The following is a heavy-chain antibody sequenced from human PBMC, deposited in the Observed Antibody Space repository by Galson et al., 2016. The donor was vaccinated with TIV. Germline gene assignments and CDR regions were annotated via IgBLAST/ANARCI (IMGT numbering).Heavy chain of an antibody. CDR2: INWSSAST. CDR1: GFAFDAYA. CDR3: AKGAKDHVYHGMDV. D-gene: IGHD1-14*01. V-gene: IGHV3-9*01. J-gene: IGHJ6*02. Sequence: SLRLSCAASGFAFDAYAMHWVRQPPGKGLEWVSGINWSSASTGYAGSVKGRFTISRDNAKNSLYLQMHSLRSEDTALYYCAKGAKDHVYHGMDVWGQGTTVSVSS.